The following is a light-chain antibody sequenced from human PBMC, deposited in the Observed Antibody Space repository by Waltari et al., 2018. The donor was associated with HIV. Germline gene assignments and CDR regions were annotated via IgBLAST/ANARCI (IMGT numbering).Light chain of an antibody. CDR1: QSVSYNSNNKTD. V-gene: IGKV4-1*01. Sequence: DIVMTQSPDSLLVSLGERATINCKSSQSVSYNSNNKTDLAWHQQKPGQPPRLLIYWASTGESAVPDRFSGGGVGTRFTRTISSLQAEDVAGYYCQQYLTTPLTFGGGTKVEIK. CDR3: QQYLTTPLT. J-gene: IGKJ4*01. CDR2: WAS.